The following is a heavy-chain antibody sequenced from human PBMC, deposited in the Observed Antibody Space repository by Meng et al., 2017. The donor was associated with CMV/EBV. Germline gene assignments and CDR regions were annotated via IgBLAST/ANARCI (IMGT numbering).Heavy chain of an antibody. V-gene: IGHV1-2*02. D-gene: IGHD5-18*01. CDR1: GYTFTGYY. Sequence: ASVPVSCQASGYTFTGYYMHWLRQDPGQGLEWMGWINPNSGGTNYSQKLQGRVTMTRDTSISTAYMELSRLRSDDTAVYYCARGLPGGTAMVILRSYYYYYGMDVWGQGTTVTVSS. CDR3: ARGLPGGTAMVILRSYYYYYGMDV. J-gene: IGHJ6*02. CDR2: INPNSGGT.